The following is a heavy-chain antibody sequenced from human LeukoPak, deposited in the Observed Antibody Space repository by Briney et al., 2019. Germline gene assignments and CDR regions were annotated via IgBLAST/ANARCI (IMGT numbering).Heavy chain of an antibody. V-gene: IGHV3-7*03. CDR2: IKQDGSEK. D-gene: IGHD6-19*01. J-gene: IGHJ4*02. CDR3: ARVSDISVAAYFDY. Sequence: PGGSLRLSCAASGFTFSSYWMSWVRQAPGKGLEWVANIKQDGSEKYYVDSVKGRFTISRDNAKNSLYLQMNSLRAEDTALYYCARVSDISVAAYFDYWGQGTLVTVSS. CDR1: GFTFSSYW.